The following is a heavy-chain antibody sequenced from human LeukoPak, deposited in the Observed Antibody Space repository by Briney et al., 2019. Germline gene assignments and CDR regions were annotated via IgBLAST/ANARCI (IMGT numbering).Heavy chain of an antibody. Sequence: SQTLSLTCAVSGGSISSGGYSWSWVRQPPGKGLEWIGYIYYSGSTNYNPSLKSRVTISVDTSKNQFSLKLHSVTAADTAVYYCASLRYGSGSQGALDYGSDYWGQGTLVTVSS. CDR3: ASLRYGSGSQGALDYGSDY. V-gene: IGHV4-61*08. J-gene: IGHJ4*02. CDR2: IYYSGST. D-gene: IGHD3-10*01. CDR1: GGSISSGGYS.